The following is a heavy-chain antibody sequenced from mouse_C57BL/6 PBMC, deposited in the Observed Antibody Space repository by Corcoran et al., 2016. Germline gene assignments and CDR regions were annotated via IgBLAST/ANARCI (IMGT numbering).Heavy chain of an antibody. V-gene: IGHV13-2*01. CDR3: SRGNSEGFAY. J-gene: IGHJ3*01. Sequence: QVQLVETGGDFVRPGNSLKLSCVTSGFTFSDYRMHWLRQPPGKRLEWIAVIPVKSDNFGANYAESVKGRFTISRDDSKSSVYLEMNRLREEDTATYFCSRGNSEGFAYWGQGTLVTVSP. CDR1: GFTFSDYR. CDR2: IPVKSDNFGA.